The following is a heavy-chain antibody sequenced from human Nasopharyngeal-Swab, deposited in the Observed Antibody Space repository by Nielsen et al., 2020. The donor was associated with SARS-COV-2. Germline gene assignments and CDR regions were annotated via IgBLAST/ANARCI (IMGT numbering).Heavy chain of an antibody. CDR3: TTVAGSYGRFDY. V-gene: IGHV1-24*01. Sequence: ASVKVSCNVSGYTLTELSMHWVRQAPGKGLEWVGGFDPEDGETIYAQKFQGRVTMTADTSTDTAYMELSSLTSEDTAVYYCTTVAGSYGRFDYWGQGTLVTVSS. CDR2: FDPEDGET. D-gene: IGHD1-26*01. CDR1: GYTLTELS. J-gene: IGHJ4*02.